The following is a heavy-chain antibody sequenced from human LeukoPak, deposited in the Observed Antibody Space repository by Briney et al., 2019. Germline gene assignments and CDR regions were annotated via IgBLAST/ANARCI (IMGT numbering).Heavy chain of an antibody. CDR2: VTSSGGST. J-gene: IGHJ4*02. Sequence: PGGSLRLSCAASGFPFSKYAMNWVRQAPGKGLEWVSTVTSSGGSTYYADSVKGRFTISRDNSKNTLYLQMNSLRVEDTAIYYCARSIGAGAYYFDYWRQETLVTASS. D-gene: IGHD6-6*01. CDR3: ARSIGAGAYYFDY. CDR1: GFPFSKYA. V-gene: IGHV3-23*01.